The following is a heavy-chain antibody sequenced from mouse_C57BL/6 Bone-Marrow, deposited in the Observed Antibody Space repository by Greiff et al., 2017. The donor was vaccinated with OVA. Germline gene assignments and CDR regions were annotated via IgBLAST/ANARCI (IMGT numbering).Heavy chain of an antibody. CDR1: GFTFSDYY. J-gene: IGHJ1*03. Sequence: DVHLVESEGGLVQPGSSMKLSCTASGFTFSDYYMAWVRQVPEKGLEWVANINYDGSSTYYLDSLKSRFIISRDNAKNILYLQMSSLKSEDTATCYCARDPFYYSNWYFDVWGTGTTVTVSS. V-gene: IGHV5-16*01. CDR2: INYDGSST. D-gene: IGHD2-5*01. CDR3: ARDPFYYSNWYFDV.